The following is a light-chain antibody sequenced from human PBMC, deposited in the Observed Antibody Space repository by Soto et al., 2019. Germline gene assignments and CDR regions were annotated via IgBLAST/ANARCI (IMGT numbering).Light chain of an antibody. V-gene: IGLV2-23*02. CDR3: CSSGGIQTYV. J-gene: IGLJ1*01. Sequence: QSALTQPASVSGSPGQSITISCTGTSSNVGSYKLVSWYQQHPGKAPKLMIFEVNKRPSGVSNRFSGCKSGNTASLTISGLKGEDEADYYCCSSGGIQTYVFGTGTKVTV. CDR1: SSNVGSYKL. CDR2: EVN.